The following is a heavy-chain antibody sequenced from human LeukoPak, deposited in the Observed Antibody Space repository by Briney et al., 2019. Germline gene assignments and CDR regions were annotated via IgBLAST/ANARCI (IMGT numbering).Heavy chain of an antibody. D-gene: IGHD6-13*01. V-gene: IGHV3-23*01. J-gene: IGHJ4*02. CDR1: GFTFSSYA. CDR3: ARIGSSSWFVLDY. CDR2: ISGSGGST. Sequence: GGSLRLSCAASGFTFSSYAMSWVRQAPGKGLEWVSAISGSGGSTYYADSVKGRFTISRDNAKNSLYLQMNSLRAEDTAVYYCARIGSSSWFVLDYWGREPWSPSPQ.